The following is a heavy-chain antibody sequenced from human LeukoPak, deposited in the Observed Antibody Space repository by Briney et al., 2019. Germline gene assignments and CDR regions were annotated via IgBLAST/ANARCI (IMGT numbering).Heavy chain of an antibody. CDR3: ARDGSFDY. J-gene: IGHJ4*02. D-gene: IGHD1-26*01. CDR2: INPNSGDT. Sequence: ASVKVSCKASEYIFIDYYMHWVRQAPGQGLEWMGWINPNSGDTNSAQKFQDRVTMTRDTSISTAYMELSRLRSDDTAVYYCARDGSFDYWGQGTLVTVSS. CDR1: EYIFIDYY. V-gene: IGHV1-2*02.